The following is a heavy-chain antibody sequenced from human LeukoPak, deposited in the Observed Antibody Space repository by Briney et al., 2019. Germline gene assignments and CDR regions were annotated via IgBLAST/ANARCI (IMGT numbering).Heavy chain of an antibody. J-gene: IGHJ4*02. D-gene: IGHD2-21*01. CDR1: GGSISSYY. CDR2: IYYSGST. V-gene: IGHV4-59*01. CDR3: ARESTLYGWYVDY. Sequence: SETLSLTCTVSGGSISSYYWSWIRQPPGKGLEWIGYIYYSGSTNCNPSLKSRVTISVDTSKNQFSLKLSSVTAADTAVYYCARESTLYGWYVDYWGQGTLVTVSS.